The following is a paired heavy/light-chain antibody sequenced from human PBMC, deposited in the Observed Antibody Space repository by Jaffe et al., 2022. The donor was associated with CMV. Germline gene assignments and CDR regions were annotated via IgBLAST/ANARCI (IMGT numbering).Light chain of an antibody. CDR1: SSNIGAGYD. J-gene: IGLJ3*02. CDR2: GNS. V-gene: IGLV1-40*01. CDR3: QSYDSSLSWV. Sequence: QSVLTQPPSVSGAPGQRVTISCTGSSSNIGAGYDVHWYQQLPGTAPKLLIYGNSNRPSGVPDRFSGSKSGTSASLAITGLQAEDEADYYCQSYDSSLSWVFGGGTKLTVL.
Heavy chain of an antibody. J-gene: IGHJ5*02. CDR1: GGTFSSYA. CDR3: AGLGEDWTIPPGWFDP. V-gene: IGHV1-69*09. Sequence: QVQLVQSGAEVKKPGSSVKVSCKASGGTFSSYAISWVRQAPGQGLEWMGRIIPILGIANYAQKFQGRVTITADKSTSTAYMELSSLRSEDTAVYYCAGLGEDWTIPPGWFDPWGQGTLVTVSS. CDR2: IIPILGIA. D-gene: IGHD1-1*01.